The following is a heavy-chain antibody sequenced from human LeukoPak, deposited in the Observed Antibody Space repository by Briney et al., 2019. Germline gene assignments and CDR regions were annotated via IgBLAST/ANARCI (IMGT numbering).Heavy chain of an antibody. Sequence: ASVKVSCKASGGTFSSYAISWVRQAPGQGLEWMGRIIPILGIANYAQKFQGRVTITADKSTSTAYMELSSLRSEDTAVYYCATSWPYQLPRGWFDPWGQGTLVTVSS. CDR2: IIPILGIA. D-gene: IGHD2-2*01. CDR3: ATSWPYQLPRGWFDP. CDR1: GGTFSSYA. V-gene: IGHV1-69*04. J-gene: IGHJ5*02.